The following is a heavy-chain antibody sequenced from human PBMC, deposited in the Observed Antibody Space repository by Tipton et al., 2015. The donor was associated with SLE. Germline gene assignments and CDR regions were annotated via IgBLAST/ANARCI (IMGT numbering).Heavy chain of an antibody. J-gene: IGHJ4*02. D-gene: IGHD4-11*01. CDR3: ARDRGSYRNFVDY. Sequence: QSGAEVKNPGASVMVSCKASGYIFTDYGFSWVRQAPGQGLEWMGWISPHTGDTRYAQKLQGRVTMTTDTPTSTAYMEMRRLRSDDTAVYYCARDRGSYRNFVDYWGQGTLVTVSS. CDR2: ISPHTGDT. V-gene: IGHV1-18*01. CDR1: GYIFTDYG.